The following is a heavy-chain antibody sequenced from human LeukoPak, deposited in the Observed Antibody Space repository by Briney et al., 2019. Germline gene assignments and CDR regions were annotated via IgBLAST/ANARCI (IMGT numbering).Heavy chain of an antibody. D-gene: IGHD1/OR15-1a*01. J-gene: IGHJ4*02. Sequence: PSETLSLTCAVYGGSFSGYYWSWIRQPPGKGLEWIGEINHSGSTNYNPSLKSRVTISVDTSKNQFSLKLSSVTAADTAVCYCARGSEQEGDYFDYWGQGTLVTVSS. CDR3: ARGSEQEGDYFDY. V-gene: IGHV4-34*01. CDR1: GGSFSGYY. CDR2: INHSGST.